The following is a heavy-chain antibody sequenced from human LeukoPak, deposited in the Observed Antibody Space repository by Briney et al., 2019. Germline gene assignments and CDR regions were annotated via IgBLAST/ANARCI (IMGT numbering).Heavy chain of an antibody. V-gene: IGHV3-30*18. CDR3: AKPYQPNTGSFFDY. CDR2: ISYDGSNK. D-gene: IGHD3-10*01. J-gene: IGHJ4*02. Sequence: GGSLRLSCAASGFTSFGVHWVHQAPGKGLEWVAVISYDGSNKYYADSVKGRFTISRDNSKNTLYLQMNSLRAEDTAVYYCAKPYQPNTGSFFDYWGQGTLVTVSS. CDR1: GFTSFG.